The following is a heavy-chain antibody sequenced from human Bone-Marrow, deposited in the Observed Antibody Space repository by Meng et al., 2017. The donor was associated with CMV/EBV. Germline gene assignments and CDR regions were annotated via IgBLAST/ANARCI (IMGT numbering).Heavy chain of an antibody. Sequence: SCAASGFTFSSYEMNWVRQAPGKGLEWVSYISSSGSTIYYADSVKGRFTISRDNAKNSLYLQMNSLRAEDTAVYYCARAAKFAYYDFWSGYYAGWFDPWGQGTLVTVSS. CDR2: ISSSGSTI. J-gene: IGHJ5*02. D-gene: IGHD3-3*01. CDR1: GFTFSSYE. CDR3: ARAAKFAYYDFWSGYYAGWFDP. V-gene: IGHV3-48*03.